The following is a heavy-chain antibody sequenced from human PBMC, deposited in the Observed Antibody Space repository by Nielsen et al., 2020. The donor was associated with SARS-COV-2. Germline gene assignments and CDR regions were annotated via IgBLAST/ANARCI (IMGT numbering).Heavy chain of an antibody. CDR1: GFIVSSNY. J-gene: IGHJ4*02. Sequence: GGSLRLSCAASGFIVSSNYMSWVRQAPGKGLEWVAVMYSDGSTNYAESVKGRITIYRDNSKNSMYLQMNSLRAEDPAVYYCAREGVGATRYFDYWGQGTLVTVSS. CDR2: MYSDGST. CDR3: AREGVGATRYFDY. D-gene: IGHD1-26*01. V-gene: IGHV3-53*01.